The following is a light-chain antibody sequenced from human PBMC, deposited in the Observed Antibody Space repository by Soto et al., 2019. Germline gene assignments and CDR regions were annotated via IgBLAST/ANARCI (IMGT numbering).Light chain of an antibody. CDR1: QSISSY. Sequence: DIQMTQSPSSLSASVGATVTITSRPRQSISSYLNWYQQKPGKAPKPLIYAASSLQSGVPSRCSGSGSGTDFTLTISSLQPEDFATYYCQQRATFGQGTKVEIK. V-gene: IGKV1-39*01. CDR3: QQRAT. J-gene: IGKJ1*01. CDR2: AAS.